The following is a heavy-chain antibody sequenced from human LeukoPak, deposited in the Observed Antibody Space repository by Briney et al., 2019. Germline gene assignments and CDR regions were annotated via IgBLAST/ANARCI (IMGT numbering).Heavy chain of an antibody. D-gene: IGHD6-19*01. J-gene: IGHJ4*02. CDR1: GGSISSYY. Sequence: PSETLSLTCTVSGGSISSYYWSWIRQPPGKGLEWIGYIYYSGSTNYNPSLKSRVTISVDTSKNQFSLKLSSVTAADTAVYYCARWAGLLFDSWGQGTLVTVSS. CDR2: IYYSGST. CDR3: ARWAGLLFDS. V-gene: IGHV4-59*01.